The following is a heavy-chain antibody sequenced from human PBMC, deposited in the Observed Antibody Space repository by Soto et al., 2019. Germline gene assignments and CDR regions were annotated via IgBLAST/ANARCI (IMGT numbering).Heavy chain of an antibody. Sequence: EVQLVESGGGLVQPGRSLRLSCAASGFTFDDFAMHWVRQAPGKGLEGVSGISWNSGSIGYADSVKVRFTISRDNAKNSLYLQMNSLRAEDTALYYCAKGRYEYSSPYYFDYWGQGTLVTVSS. CDR3: AKGRYEYSSPYYFDY. CDR1: GFTFDDFA. D-gene: IGHD6-6*01. J-gene: IGHJ4*02. V-gene: IGHV3-9*01. CDR2: ISWNSGSI.